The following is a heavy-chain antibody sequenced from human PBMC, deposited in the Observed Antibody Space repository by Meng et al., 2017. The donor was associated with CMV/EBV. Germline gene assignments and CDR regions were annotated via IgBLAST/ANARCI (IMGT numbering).Heavy chain of an antibody. D-gene: IGHD5-18*01. CDR3: ARDKIQLWPTVGYFDY. CDR1: GYTFNSYY. Sequence: QVQVVQAGAEVKKPGASVKFSCEASGYTFNSYYMHWRRQAPGQGLEWMGINNPSGGSTSYAQKFQGRVTMTRDTSTSTVYMELSSLRSEDTAVYYCARDKIQLWPTVGYFDYWGQGTLVTVSS. J-gene: IGHJ4*02. V-gene: IGHV1-46*02. CDR2: NNPSGGST.